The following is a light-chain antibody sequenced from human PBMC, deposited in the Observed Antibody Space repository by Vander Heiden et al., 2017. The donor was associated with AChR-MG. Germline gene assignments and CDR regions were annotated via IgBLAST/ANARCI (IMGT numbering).Light chain of an antibody. V-gene: IGKV3-20*01. Sequence: ETVLTQSPGTLSLSPGETATLSCRASQSVSSSYVAWYQQKPGQAPRLLIYGASSRATGIPDRFSGSGSGTDFTLTISRLEPEDFAVYYCQQYGGSPLFTFAPGTKVDIK. J-gene: IGKJ3*01. CDR2: GAS. CDR1: QSVSSSY. CDR3: QQYGGSPLFT.